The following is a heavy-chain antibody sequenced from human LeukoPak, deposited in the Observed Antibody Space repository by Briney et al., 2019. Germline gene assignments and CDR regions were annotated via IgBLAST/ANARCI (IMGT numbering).Heavy chain of an antibody. CDR1: GFTFSSYG. CDR3: AKVFGELLKDY. Sequence: PGRSLRLSCAASGFTFSSYGMHWVRRAPGKGLEWVAVISYDGSNKYYADSVKGRFTISRDNSKNTLYLQMNSLRAEDTAVYYCAKVFGELLKDYWGQGTLVTVSS. D-gene: IGHD3-10*01. V-gene: IGHV3-30*18. CDR2: ISYDGSNK. J-gene: IGHJ4*02.